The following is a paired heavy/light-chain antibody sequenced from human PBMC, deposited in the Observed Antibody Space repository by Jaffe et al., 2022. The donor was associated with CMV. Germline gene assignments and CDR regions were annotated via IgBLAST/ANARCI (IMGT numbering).Heavy chain of an antibody. D-gene: IGHD3-3*01. CDR3: ARTSYYDFWSGYYREWYYYYYGMDV. CDR1: GYTFTSYD. J-gene: IGHJ6*02. V-gene: IGHV1-8*01. Sequence: QVQLVQSGAEVKKPGASVKVSCKASGYTFTSYDINWVRQATGQGLEWMGWMNPNSGNTGYAQKFQGRVTMTRNTSISTAYMELSSLRSEDTAVYYCARTSYYDFWSGYYREWYYYYYGMDVWGQGTTVTVSS. CDR2: MNPNSGNT.
Light chain of an antibody. CDR1: SSNIGSNY. J-gene: IGLJ7*01. CDR3: AAWDDSLSGHAV. V-gene: IGLV1-47*01. Sequence: QSVLTQPPSASGTPGQRVTISCSGSSSNIGSNYVYWYQQLPGTAPKLLIYRNNQRPSGVPDRFSGSKSGTSASLAISGLRSEDEADYYCAAWDDSLSGHAVFGGGTQLTVL. CDR2: RNN.